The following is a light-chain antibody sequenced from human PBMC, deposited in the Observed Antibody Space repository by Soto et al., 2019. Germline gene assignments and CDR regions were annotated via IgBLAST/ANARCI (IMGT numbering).Light chain of an antibody. J-gene: IGKJ3*01. CDR2: AAS. Sequence: DIPMTQSPSSLSASVGDRVTITCRASQSINTYLNWYQQKPGKAPRLLIYAASRLQSGVPSRFSGSGSGTDFTLTIGSLQPEDFATYYCQQSYSTLFTFGPGTKVDVK. CDR3: QQSYSTLFT. V-gene: IGKV1-39*01. CDR1: QSINTY.